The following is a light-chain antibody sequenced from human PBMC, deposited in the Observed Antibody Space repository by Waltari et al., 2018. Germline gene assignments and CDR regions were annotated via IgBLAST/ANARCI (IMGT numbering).Light chain of an antibody. CDR3: QQCYSTPWT. Sequence: DIQMTQSPSSLSASVGARVTITCRASQSISSYLNWYQQKPGKAPKLLIYAASSLQSGVPSRFSGSGSGTDFTLTISSLQPEDFATYYCQQCYSTPWTFGQGTKVEIK. J-gene: IGKJ1*01. CDR1: QSISSY. V-gene: IGKV1-39*01. CDR2: AAS.